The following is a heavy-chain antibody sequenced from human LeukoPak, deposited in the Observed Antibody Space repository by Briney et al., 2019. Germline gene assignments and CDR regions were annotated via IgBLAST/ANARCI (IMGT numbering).Heavy chain of an antibody. CDR2: IIPIFGTA. J-gene: IGHJ4*02. Sequence: ASVKVSCKASGGTFSSYAISRVRQAPGQGLEWMGGIIPIFGTANYAQKFQGRVTITADESTSTAYMELSSLRSEDTAVYYCAIYYYDSSGSRMIPFDYWGQGTLVTVSS. D-gene: IGHD3-22*01. V-gene: IGHV1-69*13. CDR3: AIYYYDSSGSRMIPFDY. CDR1: GGTFSSYA.